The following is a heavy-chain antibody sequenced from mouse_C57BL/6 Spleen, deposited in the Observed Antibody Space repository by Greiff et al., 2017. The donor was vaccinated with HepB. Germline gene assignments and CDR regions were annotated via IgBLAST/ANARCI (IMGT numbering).Heavy chain of an antibody. Sequence: QVQPQQSGAELATPGASVKLPCKASGYPFTSHGFSRGKRSTGQGLEWVGEIYPRSGNTYYNENLKSKATLTADKSSSTAYMETRSRTYEDSAVYCCARGERGQNFDVWGTGTTVTVSS. CDR2: IYPRSGNT. V-gene: IGHV1-81*01. CDR3: ARGERGQNFDV. D-gene: IGHD3-3*01. CDR1: GYPFTSHG. J-gene: IGHJ1*03.